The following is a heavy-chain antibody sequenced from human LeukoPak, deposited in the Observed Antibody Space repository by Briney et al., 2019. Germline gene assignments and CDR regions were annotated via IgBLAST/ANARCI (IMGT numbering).Heavy chain of an antibody. Sequence: GGSLSLSCAASGFTVSNNYMSWVRQAPGKGLEWVSVISSGGSIYYADSVKGRFTISRDNSKNTLYLQMNSLRAEDTAVYYCARGPFTMTTVSSVGHWGQGTLVIVSS. CDR3: ARGPFTMTTVSSVGH. V-gene: IGHV3-53*01. CDR1: GFTVSNNY. CDR2: ISSGGSI. D-gene: IGHD4-17*01. J-gene: IGHJ4*02.